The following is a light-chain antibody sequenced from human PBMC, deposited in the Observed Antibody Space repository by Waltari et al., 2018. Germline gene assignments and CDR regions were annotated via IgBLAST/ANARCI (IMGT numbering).Light chain of an antibody. CDR3: QSYDNSLRAWV. J-gene: IGLJ3*02. CDR1: SSNIGADYD. Sequence: QSVLTQPPSVSGAPGQRVAISCTGNSSNIGADYDVHWYQVFPGTAPKLVIYEPKVRPSEVPDRLPGSKSGTSASLAITALQAEDDAHYYCQSYDNSLRAWVFGGGTKLTVL. CDR2: EPK. V-gene: IGLV1-40*01.